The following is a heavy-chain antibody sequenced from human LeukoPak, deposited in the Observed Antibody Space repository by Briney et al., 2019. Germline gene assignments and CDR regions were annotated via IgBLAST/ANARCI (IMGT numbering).Heavy chain of an antibody. D-gene: IGHD2-21*02. CDR1: GGSFSDYF. CDR2: IDDGGNT. CDR3: ARFSRITWGDWGDAFDI. V-gene: IGHV4-34*01. Sequence: SETLSLTCSVYGGSFSDYFWSWIRQSPGKGLEWIGEIDDGGNTNYNPSLMSRVIVSMEKSKKQFSLVMRSVAAADTAVYYCARFSRITWGDWGDAFDIWGQGTTVIASS. J-gene: IGHJ3*02.